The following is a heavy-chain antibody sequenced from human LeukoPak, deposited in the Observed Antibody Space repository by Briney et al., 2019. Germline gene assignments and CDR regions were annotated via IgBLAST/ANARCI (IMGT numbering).Heavy chain of an antibody. J-gene: IGHJ3*02. CDR1: GFTFSRYS. V-gene: IGHV3-7*01. D-gene: IGHD3-22*01. CDR3: ARSYYDSSGFGAFDI. Sequence: GGSLRLSCAASGFTFSRYSMNWVRRAPGKGLEWVANINRDGSDKYYVDSVKGRFTISRDNGDNSLSLQMNRLRAEDTAVYYCARSYYDSSGFGAFDIWGQGTTVTVSS. CDR2: INRDGSDK.